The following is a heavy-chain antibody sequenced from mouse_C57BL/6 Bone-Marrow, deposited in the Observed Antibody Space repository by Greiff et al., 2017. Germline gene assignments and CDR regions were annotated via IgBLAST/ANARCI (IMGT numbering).Heavy chain of an antibody. V-gene: IGHV1-22*01. J-gene: IGHJ2*01. CDR3: ARCTYYGSSYGY. D-gene: IGHD1-1*01. CDR1: GYTFTDYN. CDR2: INPNNGGT. Sequence: EVQLQQSGPELVKPGASVKMSCKASGYTFTDYNMHWVKQRPGKSLEWIGYINPNNGGTRYNQKFKGKATLTVNKSSSTAYMELRSLTSRDSAVYYCARCTYYGSSYGYWGQGTTLTVSS.